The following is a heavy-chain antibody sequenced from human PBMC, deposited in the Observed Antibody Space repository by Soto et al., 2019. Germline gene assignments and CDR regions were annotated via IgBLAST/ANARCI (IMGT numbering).Heavy chain of an antibody. Sequence: SETLSLTCAVYGGSFSGYYWSWIRQPPGKGLEWIGEINHSGSTNYNPSLKSRVTISVDTSKNQFSLKLSSVTAADTAAYYCARGRATRHYYYYYYMDVWGKGTTVTVSS. V-gene: IGHV4-34*01. CDR2: INHSGST. J-gene: IGHJ6*03. CDR3: ARGRATRHYYYYYYMDV. CDR1: GGSFSGYY.